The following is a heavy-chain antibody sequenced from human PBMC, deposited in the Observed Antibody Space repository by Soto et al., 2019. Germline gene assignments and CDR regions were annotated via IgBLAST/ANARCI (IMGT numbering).Heavy chain of an antibody. D-gene: IGHD3-10*01. V-gene: IGHV1-3*01. CDR1: GYTFTSYA. Sequence: QVQLVQSGAEVKKPGASVKVSCKASGYTFTSYAMHWVRQAPGQRLEWMGWINAGNGNTKYSQKFQGRVTITRDTSASTAYMELSSLRSEDTAVYYCARVYLMVRGDFPGYWGQGTLVTVSS. CDR2: INAGNGNT. CDR3: ARVYLMVRGDFPGY. J-gene: IGHJ4*02.